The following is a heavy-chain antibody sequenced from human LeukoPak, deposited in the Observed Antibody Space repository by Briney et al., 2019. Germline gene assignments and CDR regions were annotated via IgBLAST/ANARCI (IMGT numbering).Heavy chain of an antibody. J-gene: IGHJ4*02. CDR2: IKQDGSEK. D-gene: IGHD2-2*01. CDR3: ARVPYCSSTSCYAIFDY. V-gene: IGHV3-7*05. Sequence: GGSLRLSCAASGFTFSSYWMSWVRQAPGKGLEWVANIKQDGSEKYYVDSVKSRFTISRDNAKNSLYLQMNSLRAEDTAVYYCARVPYCSSTSCYAIFDYWGQGTLVTVSS. CDR1: GFTFSSYW.